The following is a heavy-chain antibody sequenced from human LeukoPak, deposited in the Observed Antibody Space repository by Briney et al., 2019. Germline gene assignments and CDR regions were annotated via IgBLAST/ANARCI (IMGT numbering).Heavy chain of an antibody. V-gene: IGHV3-43*01. CDR3: AKDPAYGSGSYFPFDY. CDR1: GFTFDDYT. CDR2: ISWDGGST. Sequence: GGSLRLSCAASGFTFDDYTMHWVRQAPGKGLEWVSLISWDGGSTYYADSVKGRFTISRDNSKNTLYLQMNSLRAEDTAVYYCAKDPAYGSGSYFPFDYWGQGTLVTVSS. D-gene: IGHD3-10*01. J-gene: IGHJ4*02.